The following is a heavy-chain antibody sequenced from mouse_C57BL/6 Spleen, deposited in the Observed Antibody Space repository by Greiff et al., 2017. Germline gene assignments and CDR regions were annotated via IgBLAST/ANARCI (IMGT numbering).Heavy chain of an antibody. CDR3: ARELRGAY. CDR1: GYTFTSYW. V-gene: IGHV1-55*01. J-gene: IGHJ3*01. Sequence: HVQLQPPGAELVKPGASVTMSCKASGYTFTSYWITWVKPRPGQGLEWIGDIYPGRGSTNFNEKFKSKATLTVDTSSSTAYMQLSSLTSEDSAVYYCARELRGAYWGQGTLVTVSA. CDR2: IYPGRGST. D-gene: IGHD1-1*01.